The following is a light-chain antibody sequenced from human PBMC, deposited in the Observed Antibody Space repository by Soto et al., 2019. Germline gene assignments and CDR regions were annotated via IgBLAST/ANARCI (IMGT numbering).Light chain of an antibody. J-gene: IGLJ2*01. CDR2: LNSDGSH. CDR1: SGHSSYA. CDR3: QTWGTGIGV. V-gene: IGLV4-69*01. Sequence: QPVLTQSPSASASLGASVKLTCTLSSGHSSYAIAWHQQQPEKGPRYLMKLNSDGSHSKGDGIPDRFSGSSSGAERYLTISCLQSEDEADYYCQTWGTGIGVFVGGTTVTVL.